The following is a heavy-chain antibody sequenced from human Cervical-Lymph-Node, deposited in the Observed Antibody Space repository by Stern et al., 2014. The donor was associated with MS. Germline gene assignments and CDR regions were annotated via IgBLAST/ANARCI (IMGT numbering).Heavy chain of an antibody. Sequence: QVQLVQSGAEVKKPGASVKVSCKTSAYTFTNYYMHWVRQAPGQGLEWMGLINPRSGPPSYTQKFQGRVPMARDTSTSTVYMDLSSLRSDDTAVYYCATLCAPLSSSFDYWGQGTLVTVSS. J-gene: IGHJ4*02. D-gene: IGHD2-2*01. CDR1: AYTFTNYY. V-gene: IGHV1-46*03. CDR2: INPRSGPP. CDR3: ATLCAPLSSSFDY.